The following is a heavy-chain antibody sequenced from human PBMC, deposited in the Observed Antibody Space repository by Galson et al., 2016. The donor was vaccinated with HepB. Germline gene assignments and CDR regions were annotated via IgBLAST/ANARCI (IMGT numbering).Heavy chain of an antibody. CDR3: AREAERWNYLDY. Sequence: SLRLSCAASGYIFRTYPMHWVRQAPGKGLEWVAVISSDGSSEWYADSVKGRFTISRDNSQNTLSLQMSSLRPEDTAAYYCAREAERWNYLDYWGQGALVTV. D-gene: IGHD5-24*01. V-gene: IGHV3-30*04. J-gene: IGHJ4*02. CDR1: GYIFRTYP. CDR2: ISSDGSSE.